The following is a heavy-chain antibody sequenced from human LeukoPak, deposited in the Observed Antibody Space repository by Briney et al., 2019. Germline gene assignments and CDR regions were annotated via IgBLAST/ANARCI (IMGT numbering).Heavy chain of an antibody. J-gene: IGHJ5*02. V-gene: IGHV1-46*01. CDR3: ARGLGSGSYYGA. CDR1: GYTFTSYY. CDR2: INPSGGSA. Sequence: GASVKVSCKASGYTFTSYYMHWVRQAPGQGLEWMGTINPSGGSATYAQKFQGRVTMTRDTSTSTVYMELSSLRSEDTAVYYCARGLGSGSYYGAWGQGTLVTVSS. D-gene: IGHD3-10*01.